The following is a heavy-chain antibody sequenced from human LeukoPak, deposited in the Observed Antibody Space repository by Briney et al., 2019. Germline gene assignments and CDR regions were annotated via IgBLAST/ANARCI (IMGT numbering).Heavy chain of an antibody. CDR2: IYYSGST. CDR3: ARARYYYYGMDV. V-gene: IGHV4-59*01. J-gene: IGHJ6*02. Sequence: SETLSLTCTVSGGSISSYYWSWIRQPPEKGLEWIGYIYYSGSTNYNPSLKSRVTTSVDTSKNQFSLKLSSVTAADTAVYYCARARYYYYGMDVWGQGTTVTVSS. CDR1: GGSISSYY.